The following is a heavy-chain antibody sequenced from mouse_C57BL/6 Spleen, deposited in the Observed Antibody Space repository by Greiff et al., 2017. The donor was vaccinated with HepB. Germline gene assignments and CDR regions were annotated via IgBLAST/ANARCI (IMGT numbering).Heavy chain of an antibody. Sequence: QVQLKESGAELARPGASVKLSCKASGYTFTSYGISWVKQRTGQGLEWIGEIYPRSGNTYYNEKFKGKATLTADKSSSTAYMELRSLTSEDSAVYFCARGATRKYFDVWGTGTTVTVSS. CDR1: GYTFTSYG. V-gene: IGHV1-81*01. CDR2: IYPRSGNT. J-gene: IGHJ1*03. CDR3: ARGATRKYFDV.